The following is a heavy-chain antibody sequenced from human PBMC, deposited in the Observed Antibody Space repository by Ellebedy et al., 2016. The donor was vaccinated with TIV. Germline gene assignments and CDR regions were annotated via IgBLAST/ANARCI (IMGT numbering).Heavy chain of an antibody. D-gene: IGHD1-26*01. J-gene: IGHJ3*02. V-gene: IGHV3-13*04. Sequence: GESLKISXAASGFTFSSYDMHWVRQATGKGLEWVSAIGTAGDTYYPGSVKGRFTISRDNAKNSLYLEMNSLRAEDTAIYYCAKDGGIVGAKDAFDIWGQGTMVTVSS. CDR3: AKDGGIVGAKDAFDI. CDR2: IGTAGDT. CDR1: GFTFSSYD.